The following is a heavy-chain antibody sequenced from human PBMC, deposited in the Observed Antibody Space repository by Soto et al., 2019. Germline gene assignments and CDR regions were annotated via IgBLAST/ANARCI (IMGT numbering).Heavy chain of an antibody. CDR3: AKLWANGEKFDY. V-gene: IGHV4-30-2*01. Sequence: SETLSLTCAVSGGSISGGGFSWSWIRQPPGKGLEWIGYILHTGGTQYNPSLKSRVSMSVDKSKNQFSLHLTSVTAADTAVYYCAKLWANGEKFDYWGQGALVTVSS. J-gene: IGHJ4*02. CDR2: ILHTGGT. D-gene: IGHD3-16*01. CDR1: GGSISGGGFS.